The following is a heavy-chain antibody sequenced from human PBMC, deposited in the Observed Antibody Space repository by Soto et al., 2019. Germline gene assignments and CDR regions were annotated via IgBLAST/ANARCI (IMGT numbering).Heavy chain of an antibody. CDR3: ARGPGVTRHYYYYMDV. V-gene: IGHV1-69*02. Sequence: EASVKVSCKASGGTFSSYTISWVRQAPGQGLEWMGRIIPILGIANYAQKFQGRVTITADKSTSTAYMELSSLRSEDTAVYYCARGPGVTRHYYYYMDVWGKGTTVTVSS. CDR1: GGTFSSYT. CDR2: IIPILGIA. D-gene: IGHD4-4*01. J-gene: IGHJ6*03.